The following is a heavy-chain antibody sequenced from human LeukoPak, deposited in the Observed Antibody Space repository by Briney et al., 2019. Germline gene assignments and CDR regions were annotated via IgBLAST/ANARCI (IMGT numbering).Heavy chain of an antibody. CDR2: INWNGGST. V-gene: IGHV3-20*04. CDR1: GFTFDDYG. CDR3: AREARYGSGSYLPGS. J-gene: IGHJ4*02. Sequence: GGSLRLSCAASGFTFDDYGMSWVRQAPGKGLEWVSGINWNGGSTGYADSVKGRFTISRDNAKNSLYLQMNSLGAEDTALYYCAREARYGSGSYLPGSWGQGTLVTVSS. D-gene: IGHD3-10*01.